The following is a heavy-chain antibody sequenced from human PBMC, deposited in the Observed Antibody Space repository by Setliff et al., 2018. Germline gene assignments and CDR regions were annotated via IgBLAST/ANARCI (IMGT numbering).Heavy chain of an antibody. D-gene: IGHD2-2*01. CDR2: INHRGST. Sequence: SETLSLTCAAYGGTFSDYYWTWIRQPPGKGLEWIGEINHRGSTNCNPSLKSRATISIDTSKDQFSLKLSSVTAADTAVYYCAREGRSSTRGWYMDAWGKGTSVTVSS. CDR1: GGTFSDYY. V-gene: IGHV4-34*01. J-gene: IGHJ6*03. CDR3: AREGRSSTRGWYMDA.